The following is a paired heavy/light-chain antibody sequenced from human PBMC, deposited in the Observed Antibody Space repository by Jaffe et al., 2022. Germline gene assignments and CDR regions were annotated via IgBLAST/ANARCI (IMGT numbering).Heavy chain of an antibody. CDR2: IIPIFGTA. CDR3: AREYEDYGDYRGPGRGAFDI. V-gene: IGHV1-69*05. Sequence: QVQLVQSGAEVKKPGSSVKVSCKASGGTFSSYAISWVRQAPGQGLEWMGGIIPIFGTANYAQKFQGRVTITTDESTSTAYMELSSLRSEDTAVYYCAREYEDYGDYRGPGRGAFDIWGQGTMVTVSS. D-gene: IGHD4-17*01. J-gene: IGHJ3*02. CDR1: GGTFSSYA.
Light chain of an antibody. CDR1: QGISSY. CDR2: AAS. CDR3: QQYYSYPHT. J-gene: IGKJ2*01. Sequence: AIRMTQSPSSLSASTGDRVTITCRASQGISSYLAWYQQKPGKAPKLLIYAASTLQSGVPSRFSGSGSGTDFTLTISCLQSEDFATYYCQQYYSYPHTFGQGTKLEIK. V-gene: IGKV1-8*01.